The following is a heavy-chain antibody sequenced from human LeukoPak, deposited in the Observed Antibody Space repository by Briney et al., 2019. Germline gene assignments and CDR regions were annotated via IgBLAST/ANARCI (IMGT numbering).Heavy chain of an antibody. V-gene: IGHV1-46*01. Sequence: GASVKVSCKASGYTFSKYYIHWARQAPGQGLDWMGIIDASGGSTRYAQKFQGRVTMTRDMSTSTVDMELSSLRSEDTAVYYCARGPNNSGWFDPWGQGTLVTVSS. CDR2: IDASGGST. D-gene: IGHD3-10*01. J-gene: IGHJ5*02. CDR3: ARGPNNSGWFDP. CDR1: GYTFSKYY.